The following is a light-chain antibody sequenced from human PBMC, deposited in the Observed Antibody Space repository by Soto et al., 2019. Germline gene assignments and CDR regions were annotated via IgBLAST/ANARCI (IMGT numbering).Light chain of an antibody. V-gene: IGLV2-14*01. CDR2: DVS. Sequence: SALTQPASVSGSPGQSITISCTGTSSDVGGYNYVSWYQQHPGKAPKLLISDVSNRPSGVSNRFSGSKSGNTASLTISGLQAEDEADYYCSSYTSSSTPYVFGTGTKLTVL. J-gene: IGLJ1*01. CDR1: SSDVGGYNY. CDR3: SSYTSSSTPYV.